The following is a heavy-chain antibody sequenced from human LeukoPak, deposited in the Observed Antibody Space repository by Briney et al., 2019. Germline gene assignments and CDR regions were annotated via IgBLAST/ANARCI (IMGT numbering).Heavy chain of an antibody. CDR1: GYTFTSYA. D-gene: IGHD2-2*01. Sequence: ASVKVSCKASGYTFTSYAMHWVRQAPGQRLEWMGWINAGNGNTKYSQEFQGRVTITRDTSASTAYMELSSLRSEDMAVYYCARDRRPYCSSTSCYPNWFDPWGQGTLVTVSS. V-gene: IGHV1-3*03. CDR2: INAGNGNT. CDR3: ARDRRPYCSSTSCYPNWFDP. J-gene: IGHJ5*02.